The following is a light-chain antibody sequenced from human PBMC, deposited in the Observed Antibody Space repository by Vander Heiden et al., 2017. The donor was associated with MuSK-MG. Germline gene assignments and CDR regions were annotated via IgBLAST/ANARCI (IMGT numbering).Light chain of an antibody. Sequence: DIQMTQSPSTLSASVGDRVTITCRASQSINNWLAWYQQKPGKAPKLLIYKASSLESGVQSRFSGSGSGTEFTLTISSLQPDDFETYYCQHHKSWAFGQGTKVEIK. V-gene: IGKV1-5*03. CDR1: QSINNW. CDR2: KAS. J-gene: IGKJ1*01. CDR3: QHHKSWA.